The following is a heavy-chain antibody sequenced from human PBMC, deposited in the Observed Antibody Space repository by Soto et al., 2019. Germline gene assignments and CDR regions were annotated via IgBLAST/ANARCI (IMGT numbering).Heavy chain of an antibody. D-gene: IGHD2-2*01. V-gene: IGHV4-4*02. CDR1: GGSISSTNW. CDR2: IYHSGTT. Sequence: SETLSLTCAVSGGSISSTNWWTWVRQSPGRGLEWIGEIYHSGTTNYSPSLKSRVNIAVDMSTNHFSLTLISVTAADTAVYYCSRVGCSNSKCYTRGMDVWGQGTTVTVSS. CDR3: SRVGCSNSKCYTRGMDV. J-gene: IGHJ6*02.